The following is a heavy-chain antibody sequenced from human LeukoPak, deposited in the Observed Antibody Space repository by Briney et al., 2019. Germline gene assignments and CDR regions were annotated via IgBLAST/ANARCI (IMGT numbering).Heavy chain of an antibody. J-gene: IGHJ4*02. V-gene: IGHV1-69*01. CDR3: ARAHRQLERLGRYYFDY. Sequence: SVKVSCKASGGTFSNHAVSWVRQAPGQGLEWMGGIIPIFGTANYAQKVQGRVTITADEATSTAYMELSSLRSEDTAVYYCARAHRQLERLGRYYFDYWGQGTLVTVSS. CDR1: GGTFSNHA. D-gene: IGHD1-1*01. CDR2: IIPIFGTA.